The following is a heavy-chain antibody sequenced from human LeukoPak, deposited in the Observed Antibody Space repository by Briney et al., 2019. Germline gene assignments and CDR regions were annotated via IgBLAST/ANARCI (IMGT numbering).Heavy chain of an antibody. CDR3: ERDCSSTSCYTFGFDY. CDR1: GYSISSGYY. D-gene: IGHD2-2*02. Sequence: SETLSLTCTVSGYSISSGYYWGWIRQSPGKGLEWIGSIYHSGSTYYNPSLKSRVTISVDTSKNQFSLKLSSVTAADTAVYYCERDCSSTSCYTFGFDYWGQGTLVTVSS. CDR2: IYHSGST. V-gene: IGHV4-38-2*02. J-gene: IGHJ4*02.